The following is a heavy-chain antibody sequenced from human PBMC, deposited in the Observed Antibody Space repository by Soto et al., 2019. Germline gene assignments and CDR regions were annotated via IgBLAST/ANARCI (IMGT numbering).Heavy chain of an antibody. D-gene: IGHD3-16*01. CDR1: GYTLTELS. Sequence: ASVKVSFKVSGYTLTELSMHWVRQAPGKGLEWMGGFDPEDGETIYAQKFQGRVTMTEDTSTDTAYMELSSLRSEDTAVYYCATAAMYDYVWGSFSWFDPWGQGNLVNFSS. CDR2: FDPEDGET. J-gene: IGHJ5*02. CDR3: ATAAMYDYVWGSFSWFDP. V-gene: IGHV1-24*01.